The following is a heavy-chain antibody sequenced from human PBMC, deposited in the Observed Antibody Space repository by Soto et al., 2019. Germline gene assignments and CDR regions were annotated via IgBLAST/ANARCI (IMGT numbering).Heavy chain of an antibody. CDR3: AKVSSAWYAGFFDL. Sequence: EVQLLESGGGLVQPGGSLRLSCTASGFTFNRHAMTWVRQAPGKGLEWVSGLSDSGGSIYYADSVTGRFTISRDNSMNTLYLQMNTLRAEDTAVYYCAKVSSAWYAGFFDLWGQGTLVTVSS. V-gene: IGHV3-23*01. J-gene: IGHJ4*02. D-gene: IGHD2-8*01. CDR2: LSDSGGSI. CDR1: GFTFNRHA.